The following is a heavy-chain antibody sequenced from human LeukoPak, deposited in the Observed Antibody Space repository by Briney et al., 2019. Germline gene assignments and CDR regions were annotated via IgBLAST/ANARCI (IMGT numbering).Heavy chain of an antibody. CDR1: GYTFSAYG. D-gene: IGHD1-26*01. CDR2: IIPIFGTA. V-gene: IGHV1-69*13. Sequence: ASVKVSCKASGYTFSAYGISWVRQAPGQGLEWMGGIIPIFGTANYAQKFQGRVTITADESTSTAYMELSSLRSEDTAVYYCARGGWANWFDPWGQGTLVTVSS. CDR3: ARGGWANWFDP. J-gene: IGHJ5*02.